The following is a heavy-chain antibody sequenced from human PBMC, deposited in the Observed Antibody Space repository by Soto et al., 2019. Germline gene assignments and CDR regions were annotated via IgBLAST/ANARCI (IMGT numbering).Heavy chain of an antibody. CDR3: ARGAAAGGFDP. CDR2: INHSGST. D-gene: IGHD6-13*01. V-gene: IGHV4-34*01. CDR1: GGSFSGYY. J-gene: IGHJ5*02. Sequence: QVQLQQWGAGLLKPSETLSLTCAVYGGSFSGYYWSWIRQPPGKGLEWIGEINHSGSTNYNPSLKSRVPISVDTSKNQFSLKLSSVTAADTAVYYCARGAAAGGFDPWGQGTLVTVSS.